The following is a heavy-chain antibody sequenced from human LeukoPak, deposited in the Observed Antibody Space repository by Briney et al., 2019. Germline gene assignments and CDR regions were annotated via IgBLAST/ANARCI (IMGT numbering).Heavy chain of an antibody. D-gene: IGHD1-1*01. Sequence: PSETLSLTCTVSGGSISSYYWSWIRQPPGKGLEWIGEINHSGSTNYNPSLKSRVTISVDTSKNQFSLKLSSVTAADTAVYYCARRRWNPLRFDYWGQGTLVTVSS. CDR1: GGSISSYY. CDR3: ARRRWNPLRFDY. J-gene: IGHJ4*02. V-gene: IGHV4-34*01. CDR2: INHSGST.